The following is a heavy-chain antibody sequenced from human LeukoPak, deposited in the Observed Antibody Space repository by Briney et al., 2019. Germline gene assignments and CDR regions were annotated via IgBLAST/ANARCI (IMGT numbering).Heavy chain of an antibody. CDR2: ISSSGSTI. CDR1: GFTFSSYE. Sequence: GGSLRLSCAASGFTFSSYEMNWVRQAPGKGLEWVSYISSSGSTIYYADSVKGRFTISRDNAKNSLYLQMNSLRAEDTAVYYRARDRVGDYVWGSDPWGQGTLVTVSS. J-gene: IGHJ5*02. D-gene: IGHD3-16*01. V-gene: IGHV3-48*03. CDR3: ARDRVGDYVWGSDP.